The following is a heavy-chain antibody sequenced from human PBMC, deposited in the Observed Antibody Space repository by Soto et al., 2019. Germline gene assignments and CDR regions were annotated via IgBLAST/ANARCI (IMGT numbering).Heavy chain of an antibody. CDR2: VWYDGSKE. J-gene: IGHJ6*03. V-gene: IGHV3-33*03. CDR1: GYNFGSHG. D-gene: IGHD3-10*01. CDR3: GSTNYNPSLKSRVTISVDTSKNQFSLKLSSVTAADTAVYYCARMERGYSGYDLFSPARYYYYMDV. Sequence: GGSLRLSCAGSGYNFGSHGIHWVRRAPGKGLEWLAVVWYDGSKEYYADSVKGRFTVSKDNSINTAYLQINSLRGDDTAVYYSGSTNYNPSLKSRVTISVDTSKNQFSLKLSSVTAADTAVYYCARMERGYSGYDLFSPARYYYYMDVWGKGTTVTVSS.